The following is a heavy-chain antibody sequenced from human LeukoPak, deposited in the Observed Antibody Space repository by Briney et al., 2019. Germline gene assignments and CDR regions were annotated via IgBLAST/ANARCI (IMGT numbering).Heavy chain of an antibody. V-gene: IGHV3-23*01. D-gene: IGHD1-26*01. CDR2: ISGSGGST. CDR3: ARDQASGSYLALFAFDI. J-gene: IGHJ3*02. Sequence: QPGGSLRLSCAASGFTFSSYGMSWVRQAPGKGLEWVSAISGSGGSTYYADSVKGRFTISRDNAKNSLYLQMNSLRAEDTAVYYCARDQASGSYLALFAFDIWGQGTMVTVSS. CDR1: GFTFSSYG.